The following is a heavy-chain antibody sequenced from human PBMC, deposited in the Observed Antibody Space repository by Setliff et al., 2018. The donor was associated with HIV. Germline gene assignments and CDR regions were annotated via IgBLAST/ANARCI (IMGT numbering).Heavy chain of an antibody. V-gene: IGHV3-7*01. CDR1: GFTFSSSW. Sequence: QPGGSLRLSCAASGFTFSSSWMNWVRQAPGKGLEWVANIKQDGSQKYYVDSVKGRFTISRDNARNSLYLQMNSLRAEDTAVYYCASARIPTGGVSTSLDFWGLGTLVTVSS. CDR3: ASARIPTGGVSTSLDF. CDR2: IKQDGSQK. D-gene: IGHD3-3*01. J-gene: IGHJ4*02.